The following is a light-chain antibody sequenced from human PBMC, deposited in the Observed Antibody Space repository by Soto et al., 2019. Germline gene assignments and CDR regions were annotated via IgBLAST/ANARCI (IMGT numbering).Light chain of an antibody. V-gene: IGLV2-14*03. Sequence: QSALTQPASVSGSPGQSITISCTGTSSDIGAYNFVSWYQQHPGKAPKLMLYDVNIRPSGVSNRFSGSKSGNTASLTISGIQAEDEADYYCTSWTTSTTMIFGGGTKPTVL. CDR3: TSWTTSTTMI. CDR1: SSDIGAYNF. J-gene: IGLJ2*01. CDR2: DVN.